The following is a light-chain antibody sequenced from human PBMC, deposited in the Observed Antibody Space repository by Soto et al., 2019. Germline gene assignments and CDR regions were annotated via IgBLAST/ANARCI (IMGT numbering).Light chain of an antibody. V-gene: IGKV3-20*01. CDR3: QQYGYSLWT. J-gene: IGKJ1*01. Sequence: IVLTQSPGTLSLSPGERATLSCRASQSVSSSYLAWYQQRNGQAPRILIYGASSRATGIPDRFSGSGSGPDFTLTISRLEPEDFEVYYCQQYGYSLWTFGQGTKVDIK. CDR1: QSVSSSY. CDR2: GAS.